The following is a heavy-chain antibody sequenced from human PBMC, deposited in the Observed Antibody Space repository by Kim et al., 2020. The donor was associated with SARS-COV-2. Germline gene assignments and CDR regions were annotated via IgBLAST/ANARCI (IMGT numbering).Heavy chain of an antibody. CDR3: ARKWTSYGMDV. J-gene: IGHJ6*02. D-gene: IGHD1-26*01. V-gene: IGHV3-33*01. Sequence: NKYYADSVKGRFTISRDNPKTTLYLQMNSLRAEDTAVYYCARKWTSYGMDVWGQGTTVTVSS. CDR2: NK.